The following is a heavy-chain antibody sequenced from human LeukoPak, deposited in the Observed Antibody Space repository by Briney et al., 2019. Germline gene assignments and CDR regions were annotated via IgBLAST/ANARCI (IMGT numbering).Heavy chain of an antibody. CDR1: GGTFSSYA. D-gene: IGHD1-1*01. Sequence: SVKVSCKASGGTFSSYAISWVRQAPGQGLEWMGGIIPIFGTANYAQKFQGRVTITADKSTSTAYMELSSLRSEDTAVYYCAREQRSPIKPRPYYYYYMDVWGKGTTVTVSS. CDR2: IIPIFGTA. V-gene: IGHV1-69*06. CDR3: AREQRSPIKPRPYYYYYMDV. J-gene: IGHJ6*03.